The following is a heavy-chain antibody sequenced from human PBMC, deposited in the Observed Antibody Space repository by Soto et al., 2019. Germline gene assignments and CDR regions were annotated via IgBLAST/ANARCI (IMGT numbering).Heavy chain of an antibody. D-gene: IGHD3-22*01. CDR2: IKSKTDGGTT. Sequence: WGSLRLSCAASGFIFSSYAMHWVRQAPGKGLEWVGRIKSKTDGGTTDYAAPVKGRFTISRDDSKNTLYLQMNSLKTEDTAVYYCNTVVRITMIVAVSYWGQGTLVTVTS. CDR3: NTVVRITMIVAVSY. J-gene: IGHJ4*02. CDR1: GFIFSSYA. V-gene: IGHV3-15*01.